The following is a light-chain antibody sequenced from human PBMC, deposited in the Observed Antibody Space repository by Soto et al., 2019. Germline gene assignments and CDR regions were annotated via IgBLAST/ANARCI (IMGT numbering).Light chain of an antibody. V-gene: IGLV2-23*02. CDR3: CSYAGSSTYV. CDR1: NSDIAIYDY. CDR2: EVS. Sequence: QSVLTQPASVSGSPGQSITISCTGTNSDIAIYDYVSWYQQHPGKAPQLIIYEVSNRPSGVSNRFSGSKSGNTASLTISILQAEDEADYYCCSYAGSSTYVFGTGTKVTVL. J-gene: IGLJ1*01.